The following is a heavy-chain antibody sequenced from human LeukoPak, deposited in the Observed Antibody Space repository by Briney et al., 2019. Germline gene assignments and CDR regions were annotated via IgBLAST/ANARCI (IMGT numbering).Heavy chain of an antibody. J-gene: IGHJ4*02. V-gene: IGHV4-59*12. Sequence: SETLSLTCTVPGGSISSYYWSWIRQPPGKGLEWIGYIYYSGSTNYNPSLKSRVTISVDTSKNQFSLKLSSVTAADTAVYYCARRLRRNYFDYWGQGTLVTVSS. CDR1: GGSISSYY. CDR2: IYYSGST. D-gene: IGHD4-17*01. CDR3: ARRLRRNYFDY.